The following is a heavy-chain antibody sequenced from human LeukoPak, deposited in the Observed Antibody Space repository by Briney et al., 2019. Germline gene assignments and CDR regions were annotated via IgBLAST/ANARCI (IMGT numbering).Heavy chain of an antibody. V-gene: IGHV3-11*01. D-gene: IGHD3-10*01. CDR2: ISSSGSTI. CDR3: ARVSSARSGSYGLDY. Sequence: GGSLRLSCAASGFTFSDYYMSWIRQAPGKGLERVSYISSSGSTIYYADSVQGRFTISRDNAKNSLYLQMNSLRAEDTAVYYCARVSSARSGSYGLDYWGQGTLVTVSS. CDR1: GFTFSDYY. J-gene: IGHJ4*02.